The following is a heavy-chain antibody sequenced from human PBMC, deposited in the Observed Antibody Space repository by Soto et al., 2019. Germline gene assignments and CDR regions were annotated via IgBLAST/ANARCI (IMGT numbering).Heavy chain of an antibody. V-gene: IGHV4-39*01. CDR1: GGSISSSSYY. D-gene: IGHD5-18*01. J-gene: IGHJ5*02. CDR2: IYYSGST. CDR3: ARQAGGYHNWFDP. Sequence: KTSETLSLTCTVSGGSISSSSYYWGWIRQPPGKGLEWIGSIYYSGSTYYNPSLKSRVTISVDTSKNQFSLKLSSVTAADTAVYYCARQAGGYHNWFDPWGQGTLVTVSS.